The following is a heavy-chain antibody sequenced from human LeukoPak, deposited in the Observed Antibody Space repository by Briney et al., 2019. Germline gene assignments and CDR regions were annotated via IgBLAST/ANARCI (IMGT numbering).Heavy chain of an antibody. V-gene: IGHV3-11*01. D-gene: IGHD5-12*01. CDR2: ISSSGSTI. CDR1: GFTFSDYY. CDR3: ARVRRDGYNYFNY. Sequence: GGSLRLSCAASGFTFSDYYMSWIRQAPGKGLEWVSYISSSGSTIYYADSVKGRFTISRDNAKNSLYLQMNSLRAEDTAVYYCARVRRDGYNYFNYWGQGTLVTVSS. J-gene: IGHJ4*02.